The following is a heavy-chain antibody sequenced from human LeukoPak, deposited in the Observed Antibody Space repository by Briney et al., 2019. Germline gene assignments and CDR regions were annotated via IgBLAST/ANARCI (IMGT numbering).Heavy chain of an antibody. Sequence: GRSLRLSCAASGFTFSTYAMHWARQAPGKGLGGGTVISYDGRNKYCADSVKGRFAITRDNSNNMLYLQMNSLRAEDTAVYYCARGLIREGYYFDYWGQGTLVTVSS. CDR2: ISYDGRNK. V-gene: IGHV3-30*09. CDR1: GFTFSTYA. J-gene: IGHJ4*02. CDR3: ARGLIREGYYFDY. D-gene: IGHD2-21*01.